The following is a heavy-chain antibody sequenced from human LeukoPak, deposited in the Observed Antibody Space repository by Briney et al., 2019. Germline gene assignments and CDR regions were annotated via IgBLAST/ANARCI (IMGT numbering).Heavy chain of an antibody. V-gene: IGHV1-46*01. CDR3: ARDQEAFDY. J-gene: IGHJ4*02. Sequence: ASVNVSCKASGYSFTSNYIHWVRQAPGQGLEWMGMIYPRDGSTSYAQKFQGRVTVTRDTSTSTVHTELSGLRSEDTAVYYCARDQEAFDYWGQGTLVTVSS. CDR1: GYSFTSNY. CDR2: IYPRDGST.